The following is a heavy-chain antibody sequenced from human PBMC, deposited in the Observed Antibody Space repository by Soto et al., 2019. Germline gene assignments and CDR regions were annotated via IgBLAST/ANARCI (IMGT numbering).Heavy chain of an antibody. CDR3: TSDSSYYGAGRGVLDY. CDR1: GFTVNNNY. J-gene: IGHJ4*02. Sequence: EVPLVESGGGLVQPGGSLRLSCEVSGFTVNNNYMSWVRQAPGKGLEWVSVIYSGGNTDYAESVRGRFTVSRDTSKNTLYLQMNSLRAEDTAIYYCTSDSSYYGAGRGVLDYWGQGTPVTVSS. CDR2: IYSGGNT. D-gene: IGHD3-10*01. V-gene: IGHV3-66*01.